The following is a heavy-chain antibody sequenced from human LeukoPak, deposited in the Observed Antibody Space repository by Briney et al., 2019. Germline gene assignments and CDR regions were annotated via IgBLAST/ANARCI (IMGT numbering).Heavy chain of an antibody. J-gene: IGHJ5*02. D-gene: IGHD3-22*01. Sequence: SETLSLTCTVSGGSISSSSYYWGWIRQPPGRGLEWIGSIYYSGSTYYNPSLKSRVTISVDTSKNQFSLKLSSVTAADAAVYYCARLRNYYDRSGYKQLWFDPWGQGTLVTVSS. CDR1: GGSISSSSYY. CDR2: IYYSGST. CDR3: ARLRNYYDRSGYKQLWFDP. V-gene: IGHV4-39*07.